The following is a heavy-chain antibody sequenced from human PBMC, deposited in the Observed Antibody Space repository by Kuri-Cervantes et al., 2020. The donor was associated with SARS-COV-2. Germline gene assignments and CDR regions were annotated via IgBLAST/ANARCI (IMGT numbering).Heavy chain of an antibody. CDR3: ARSGSRRLAAAGLGEKRYFDY. Sequence: ASVKVSCKASGYTFTSYYMHWVRQAPGQGLEWMGIINPSGGSTSYAQKFQGRVTMTRNTSISTAYMELSSLRSEDTAVYYCARSGSRRLAAAGLGEKRYFDYWGQGTRVTVSS. CDR1: GYTFTSYY. CDR2: INPSGGST. D-gene: IGHD6-13*01. J-gene: IGHJ4*02. V-gene: IGHV1-46*01.